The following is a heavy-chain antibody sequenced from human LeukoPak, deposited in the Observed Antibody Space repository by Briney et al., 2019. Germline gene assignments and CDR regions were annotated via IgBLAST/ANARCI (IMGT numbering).Heavy chain of an antibody. J-gene: IGHJ6*02. CDR2: ISSSSSYI. CDR3: ARDGVVVVPAAIYYYGMDV. Sequence: GGSLRLSCAASGFTFSSYWMSWVRQAPGKGLEWVSSISSSSSYIYYADSVKGRFTISRDNAKNSLYLQMNSLRAEDTAVYYCARDGVVVVPAAIYYYGMDVWGQGTTVTVSS. D-gene: IGHD2-2*02. V-gene: IGHV3-21*01. CDR1: GFTFSSYW.